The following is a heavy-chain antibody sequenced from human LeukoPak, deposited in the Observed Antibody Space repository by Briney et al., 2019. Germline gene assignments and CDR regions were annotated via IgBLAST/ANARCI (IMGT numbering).Heavy chain of an antibody. CDR3: ARDHANSSSWYVYYYYMDV. CDR1: GFTVSSNY. D-gene: IGHD6-13*01. J-gene: IGHJ6*03. CDR2: IYSGGRT. Sequence: GESLRLSCAASGFTVSSNYMSWVRQAPGKGLEWVSVIYSGGRTYYADSVKGRFTISRDNSKNTLYLQMNSLRAEDTAVYYCARDHANSSSWYVYYYYMDVWGKGTTVTVSS. V-gene: IGHV3-66*01.